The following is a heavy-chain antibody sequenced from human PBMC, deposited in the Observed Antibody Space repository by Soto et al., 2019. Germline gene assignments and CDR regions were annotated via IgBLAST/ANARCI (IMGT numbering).Heavy chain of an antibody. J-gene: IGHJ6*03. V-gene: IGHV3-64*01. CDR2: ISSNGVGT. D-gene: IGHD6-6*01. Sequence: GGSLRLCCAASGFTLSGYAMDWVRQAPGKGLEYVSGISSNGVGTYYVNSVQGRFTISRDNSKNTVYLQMGSLRPEDMAVYYCARRARPDPYYMDVWGKGTTVTVSS. CDR3: ARRARPDPYYMDV. CDR1: GFTLSGYA.